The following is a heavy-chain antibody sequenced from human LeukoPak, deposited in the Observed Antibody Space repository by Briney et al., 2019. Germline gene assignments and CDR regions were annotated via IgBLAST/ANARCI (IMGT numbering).Heavy chain of an antibody. J-gene: IGHJ4*02. CDR2: IYSGGST. CDR3: AKAPVTSCRGAYCYPFDS. CDR1: GFTASSNY. D-gene: IGHD2-21*01. Sequence: PGGSLRLSCAASGFTASSNYMSWVRQAPGKGLEWVSVIYSGGSTYYADSVKGRFTISRDNSKNTLYLQMNSLRAEDAAVYFCAKAPVTSCRGAYCYPFDSWGQGTLVTVSS. V-gene: IGHV3-53*01.